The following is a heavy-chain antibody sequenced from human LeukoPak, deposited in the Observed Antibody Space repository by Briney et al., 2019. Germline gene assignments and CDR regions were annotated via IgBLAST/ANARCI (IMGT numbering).Heavy chain of an antibody. V-gene: IGHV3-23*01. J-gene: IGHJ5*02. D-gene: IGHD6-19*01. CDR3: AKGSGWTNWFDP. Sequence: QAGGSLTLSCAASGFTFSSYAMIWVRHAPGKGREWVSAISGSGGSTYYADSVKGRSPLSRDNPKHTLYLKINSQRAEDTAVYHCAKGSGWTNWFDPSGQGTLVTVSS. CDR1: GFTFSSYA. CDR2: ISGSGGST.